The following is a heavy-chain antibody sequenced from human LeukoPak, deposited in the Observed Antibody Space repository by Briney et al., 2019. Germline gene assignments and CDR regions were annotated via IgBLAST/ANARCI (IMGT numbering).Heavy chain of an antibody. CDR3: ARDYGDGAFDI. CDR1: GDSISIYY. D-gene: IGHD4-17*01. V-gene: IGHV4-59*01. CDR2: IYYSGST. J-gene: IGHJ3*02. Sequence: PSETLSLTCSVSGDSISIYYWSWIRQPPGKGLEWIGYIYYSGSTNYNPSLKSRVTISVDTSKNQFSLKLSSVTAADTAVYYCARDYGDGAFDIWGQGTMVTVSS.